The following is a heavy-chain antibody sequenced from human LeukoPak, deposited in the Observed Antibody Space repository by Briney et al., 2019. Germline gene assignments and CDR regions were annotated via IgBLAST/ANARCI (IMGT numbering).Heavy chain of an antibody. CDR1: GASISNFY. CDR3: ARLHCSSPSCHRNWFHH. CDR2: ISYSGST. Sequence: PSETLSLTCTVSGASISNFYWSWIWQPPGKGLEWIGDISYSGSTNYNPSLKSRVTMSVHTSKNQFSLKLRSVTAADTAVYYCARLHCSSPSCHRNWFHHWRQGTLVTVSS. D-gene: IGHD2-2*01. V-gene: IGHV4-59*01. J-gene: IGHJ5*02.